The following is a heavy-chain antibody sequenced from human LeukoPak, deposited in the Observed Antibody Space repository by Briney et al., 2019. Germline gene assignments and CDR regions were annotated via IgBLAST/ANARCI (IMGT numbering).Heavy chain of an antibody. J-gene: IGHJ6*03. CDR3: ASHSCSSTSCYIPRRDYYYMDV. D-gene: IGHD2-2*02. CDR1: GGSISVTSYY. Sequence: SETLSLTCTVSGGSISVTSYYWGWIRQPPGKGLEWIGTIYYTGSTYYNPSLKSRVTISVDRSKNQFSLKLSSVTAADTAVYYCASHSCSSTSCYIPRRDYYYMDVWGKGTTVTVSS. V-gene: IGHV4-39*07. CDR2: IYYTGST.